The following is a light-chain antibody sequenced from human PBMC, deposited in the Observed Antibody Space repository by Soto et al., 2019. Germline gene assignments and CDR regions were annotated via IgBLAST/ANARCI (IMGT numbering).Light chain of an antibody. J-gene: IGKJ4*01. CDR3: QQYDKWPLT. Sequence: EIVMPQSPQPLSVSPGEGSTLSCMASHSVDSNLAWYQQKPGQAPRLLIFGASTRATGIPTRFSGGGSGTDFTLTISSLQSEDFGLYFCQQYDKWPLTFGGGTKVDVK. V-gene: IGKV3D-15*01. CDR1: HSVDSN. CDR2: GAS.